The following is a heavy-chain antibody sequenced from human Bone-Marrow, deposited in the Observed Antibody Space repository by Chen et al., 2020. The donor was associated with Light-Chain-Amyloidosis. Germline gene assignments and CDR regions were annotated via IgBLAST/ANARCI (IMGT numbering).Heavy chain of an antibody. J-gene: IGHJ4*02. CDR2: TYYSGRT. Sequence: QVQLQESGPGLVKPSQTLSLTCTVSGASISSGSYYWSWIRQHPGTGLDWIGYTYYSGRTYYNPSLESRVTISVDTSKNQFSLNLSSVTAADTAVYYCARHSCSTSCPLDYWGQGTLVTVSS. CDR1: GASISSGSYY. D-gene: IGHD2-2*01. V-gene: IGHV4-31*03. CDR3: ARHSCSTSCPLDY.